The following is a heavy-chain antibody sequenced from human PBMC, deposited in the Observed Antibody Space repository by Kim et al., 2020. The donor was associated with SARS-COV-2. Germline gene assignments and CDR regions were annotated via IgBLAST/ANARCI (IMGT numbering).Heavy chain of an antibody. J-gene: IGHJ5*02. CDR2: ISWNSGSI. CDR3: AKDKQPGIVVVPAATTFDP. CDR1: GFTFDDYA. Sequence: GGSLRLSCAASGFTFDDYAMHWVRQAPGKGLEWVSGISWNSGSIGYADSVKGRFTISRDNAKNSLYLQMNSLRAEDTALYYCAKDKQPGIVVVPAATTFDPWGQGTLVTVSS. V-gene: IGHV3-9*01. D-gene: IGHD2-2*01.